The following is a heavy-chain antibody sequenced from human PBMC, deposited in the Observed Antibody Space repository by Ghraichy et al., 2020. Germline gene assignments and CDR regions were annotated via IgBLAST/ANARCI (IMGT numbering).Heavy chain of an antibody. CDR3: AKDRDSMVRGVFDY. Sequence: GGSLRLSCVASGFTFSSYAMSWIRLAPGKGLEWVAEISGGGDRRYDADSVKGRFTISRDNPKNTLYLQMNSLRAEDTAVYYFAKDRDSMVRGVFDYWGQGTLVPVSS. CDR2: ISGGGDRR. J-gene: IGHJ4*02. V-gene: IGHV3-23*01. CDR1: GFTFSSYA. D-gene: IGHD3-10*01.